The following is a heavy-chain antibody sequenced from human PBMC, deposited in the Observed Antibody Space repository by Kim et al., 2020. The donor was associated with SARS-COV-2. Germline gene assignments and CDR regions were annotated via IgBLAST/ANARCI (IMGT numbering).Heavy chain of an antibody. CDR2: ISAYNGNT. V-gene: IGHV1-18*04. Sequence: ASVKVSCKASGYTFTSYGISWVRQAPGQGLEWMGWISAYNGNTNYAQKLQGRVTMTTDTSTSTAYMELRSLRSDDTAVYYCARGVMTTRASEHNTPPENWFDPWGQGTLVTVSS. D-gene: IGHD4-17*01. CDR1: GYTFTSYG. CDR3: ARGVMTTRASEHNTPPENWFDP. J-gene: IGHJ5*02.